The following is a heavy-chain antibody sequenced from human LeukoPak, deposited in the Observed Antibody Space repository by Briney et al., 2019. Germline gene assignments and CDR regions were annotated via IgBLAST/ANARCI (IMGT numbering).Heavy chain of an antibody. J-gene: IGHJ4*02. CDR1: GFTVSSNY. V-gene: IGHV3-53*01. CDR3: ARGGISTPVVYYFAF. Sequence: GGSLRLSCAASGFTVSSNYMSWVRPAPGKGLEWVSVIFRGGSTYYANSVKGRFTISRDNSKNTLYLQMNSLRAEDTAVYYCARGGISTPVVYYFAFWGQGTLVTVSS. CDR2: IFRGGST. D-gene: IGHD3-16*01.